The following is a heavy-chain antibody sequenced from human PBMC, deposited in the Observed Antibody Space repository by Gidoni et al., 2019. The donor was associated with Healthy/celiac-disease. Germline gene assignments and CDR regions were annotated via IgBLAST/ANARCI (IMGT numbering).Heavy chain of an antibody. CDR2: INHSGST. CDR1: GGSFSGYY. V-gene: IGHV4-34*01. CDR3: ARGVGIAAAGTLYYYYMDV. Sequence: QLQLQQWGAGLLTPSATLSLTCAVYGGSFSGYYWSWIRHPPGKGLEWIGEINHSGSTNYNPSHKSRVTISVDTSKNQFSLKLSSVTAADTAVYYCARGVGIAAAGTLYYYYMDVWGKGTTVTVSS. J-gene: IGHJ6*03. D-gene: IGHD6-13*01.